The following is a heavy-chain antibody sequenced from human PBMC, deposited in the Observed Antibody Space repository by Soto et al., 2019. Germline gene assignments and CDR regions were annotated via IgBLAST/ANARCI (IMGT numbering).Heavy chain of an antibody. V-gene: IGHV1-69*02. CDR2: IIPILGIA. CDR1: GGTFSSYT. J-gene: IGHJ4*02. CDR3: ATSYQWLLSGD. Sequence: QVQLVQSGAEVKKPGSSVKVSCKASGGTFSSYTISWVRQAPGQGLEWMGRIIPILGIANYAQKFQGRVTITADKATSTAYMELSSLRSEDTAVYYCATSYQWLLSGDWGQGTLVTVSS. D-gene: IGHD6-19*01.